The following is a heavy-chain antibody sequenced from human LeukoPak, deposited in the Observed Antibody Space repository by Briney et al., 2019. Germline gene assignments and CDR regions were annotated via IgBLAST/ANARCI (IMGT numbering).Heavy chain of an antibody. D-gene: IGHD6-13*01. CDR2: IIPIFGSA. V-gene: IGHV1-69*13. CDR3: ATGGIIAAAHNWFDP. Sequence: ASVKVSCKASGGTFSSYAISWVRQAPGQGLEWMGGIIPIFGSANYAQKFQGRVTITSDESTSTAYMELSSLRSEDTAVYYCATGGIIAAAHNWFDPWGQGTLVTVSS. CDR1: GGTFSSYA. J-gene: IGHJ5*02.